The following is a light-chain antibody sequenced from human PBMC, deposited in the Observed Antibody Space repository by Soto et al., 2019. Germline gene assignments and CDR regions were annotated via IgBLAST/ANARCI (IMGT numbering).Light chain of an antibody. J-gene: IGKJ2*01. CDR3: LQSKQLPYT. CDR1: QSLLPSDGKTY. V-gene: IGKV2D-29*01. Sequence: DIVMTQTPLSLSVTPGQPASISCKSSQSLLPSDGKTYLSWYLQKPGQPPQLLSYGVSNRFSGVPESFSSSGSGTDFTLKSSRVEAVGVGVYYFLQSKQLPYTFGQGTELEIK. CDR2: GVS.